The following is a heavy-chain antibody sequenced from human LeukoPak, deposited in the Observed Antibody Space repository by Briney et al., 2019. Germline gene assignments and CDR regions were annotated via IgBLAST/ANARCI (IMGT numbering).Heavy chain of an antibody. J-gene: IGHJ4*02. CDR1: GLRLSGYA. V-gene: IGHV3-23*01. D-gene: IGHD2-15*01. CDR2: ISGRGGIT. Sequence: GGSLRLSRAPSGLRLSGYAMSWVRHAPGEGLEWVSGISGRGGITSYTHSVKGQFTISKDNSKNTAYLQITRLRAHDPAVHYCAKDQDMFSTSSYFDEWGQGTLVTVSS. CDR3: AKDQDMFSTSSYFDE.